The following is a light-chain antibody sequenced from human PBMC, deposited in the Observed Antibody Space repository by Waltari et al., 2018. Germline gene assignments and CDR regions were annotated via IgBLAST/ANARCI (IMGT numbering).Light chain of an antibody. CDR2: DVT. Sequence: WYRQHPEKALNLIIFDVTERPSGISARFSGSKSGNTASLTISGLQSDDEADYYCASYTSSSNYVFGSGTTVTV. V-gene: IGLV2-14*03. CDR3: ASYTSSSNYV. J-gene: IGLJ1*01.